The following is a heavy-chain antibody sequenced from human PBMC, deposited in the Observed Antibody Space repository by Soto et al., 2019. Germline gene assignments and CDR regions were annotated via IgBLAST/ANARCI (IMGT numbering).Heavy chain of an antibody. CDR3: ARRGYSYGYYGMDV. Sequence: ESLKISCKGSGDSFLDYWISWVRQMPGKGLEWMGRIDPSDSYRTYSPSFQGHVTISADKSISTAYLQWSSLKASDTAMYYCARRGYSYGYYGMDVWGQGTTVTVSS. D-gene: IGHD5-18*01. CDR1: GDSFLDYW. CDR2: IDPSDSYR. J-gene: IGHJ6*02. V-gene: IGHV5-10-1*01.